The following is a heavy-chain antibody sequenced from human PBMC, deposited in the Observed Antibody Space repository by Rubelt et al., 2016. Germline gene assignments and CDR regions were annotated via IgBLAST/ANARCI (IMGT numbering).Heavy chain of an antibody. CDR3: ARSPGYRPTSIVATTQWTY. CDR1: GGTFSSYA. Sequence: GAEVRKPGASVKVACKASGGTFSSYAISWVRQAPGQGLEWMGRILPMLGKANYAQKFQDRVTITADKSTSTAYMELSSLRSEDTAVYYCARSPGYRPTSIVATTQWTYWGQGTLVTVSS. D-gene: IGHD5-12*01. CDR2: ILPMLGKA. J-gene: IGHJ4*02. V-gene: IGHV1-69*04.